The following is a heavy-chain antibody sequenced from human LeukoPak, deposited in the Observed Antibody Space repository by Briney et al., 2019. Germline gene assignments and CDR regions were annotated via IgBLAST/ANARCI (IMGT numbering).Heavy chain of an antibody. CDR2: TSSDGTNK. CDR1: GFTFSYYA. D-gene: IGHD3-10*01. CDR3: AKDLVYYGSGREMVDY. J-gene: IGHJ4*02. Sequence: GGSLRLSCAASGFTFSYYAVHWVRQAPGKGLEWVAVTSSDGTNKYYAESVKGRFTISRDTSKKTLYLQMSSLRAEDTAVYYCAKDLVYYGSGREMVDYWGQGTLVTVSS. V-gene: IGHV3-30*18.